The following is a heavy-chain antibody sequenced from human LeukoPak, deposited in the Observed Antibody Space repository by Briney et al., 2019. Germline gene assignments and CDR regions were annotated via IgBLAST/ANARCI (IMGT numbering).Heavy chain of an antibody. CDR1: GDSLSTYY. Sequence: SETLSLTCSVSGDSLSTYYWNWIRQSPGKGLEWIGYFFYTGTTNYNPSLKSRVSMSVDKSKNLVSLTLRSVTAADSAVYYCARRTYHCHGLDVWGPGTTVIVSS. J-gene: IGHJ6*02. D-gene: IGHD3/OR15-3a*01. V-gene: IGHV4-59*08. CDR2: FFYTGTT. CDR3: ARRTYHCHGLDV.